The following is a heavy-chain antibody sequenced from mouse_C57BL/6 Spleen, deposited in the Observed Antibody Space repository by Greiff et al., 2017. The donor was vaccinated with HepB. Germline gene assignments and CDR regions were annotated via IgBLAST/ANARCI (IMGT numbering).Heavy chain of an antibody. Sequence: EVQLQQSGPELVKPGASVKISCKASGYTFTDYYMNWVKQSHGKSLEWIGDINPNNGGTSYNQKFKGKATLTVDKSSSTAYMELRSLTSEDSAVYYCARYYYYASYYWYFDVWGTGTTVTVSS. D-gene: IGHD1-1*01. CDR1: GYTFTDYY. J-gene: IGHJ1*03. CDR3: ARYYYYASYYWYFDV. V-gene: IGHV1-26*01. CDR2: INPNNGGT.